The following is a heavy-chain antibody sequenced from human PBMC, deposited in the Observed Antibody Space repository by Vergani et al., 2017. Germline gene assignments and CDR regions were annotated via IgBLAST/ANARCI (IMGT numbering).Heavy chain of an antibody. D-gene: IGHD3-22*01. CDR1: GGSISSYY. J-gene: IGHJ4*01. CDR2: IYYSGSP. CDR3: ARVVAHYYYDSSGGPLYYFDY. Sequence: QVQLQESGPGLVKPSETLSLTCTVSGGSISSYYWSWIRQPPGKGLEWIGYIYYSGSPNYNPSLKSRVTISVDTSKNQFSLKLSSVTAADTAVYYCARVVAHYYYDSSGGPLYYFDYWGQGTLVTVSS. V-gene: IGHV4-59*01.